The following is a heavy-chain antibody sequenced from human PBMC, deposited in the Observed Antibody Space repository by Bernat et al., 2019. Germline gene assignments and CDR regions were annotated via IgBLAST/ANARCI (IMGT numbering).Heavy chain of an antibody. CDR3: ARELLYSSSWGDAFDI. J-gene: IGHJ3*02. CDR1: GYTFTSYY. V-gene: IGHV1-46*01. Sequence: QVQLVQSGAEVKKPGASVKVSCKASGYTFTSYYMHWVRQAPGQGLEWMGIINPSGGSTSYAQKFQGRVTMTRDTSTSTVYMELSSLRSEDTAVYYCARELLYSSSWGDAFDIWGQGTMVTVSS. CDR2: INPSGGST. D-gene: IGHD6-13*01.